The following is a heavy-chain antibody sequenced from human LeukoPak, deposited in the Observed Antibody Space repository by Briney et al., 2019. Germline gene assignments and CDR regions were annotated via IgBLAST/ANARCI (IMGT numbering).Heavy chain of an antibody. Sequence: GGSLRLSCAASGFTFSSYAMSWVRQAPGKGLEWVSAISGSGGSTYYADSVKGRFTISRDNSKNTLYLQMNSLRAEDTAVYYCAKIAGNYDYVWGSYFIDYWGQGTLVTVSS. J-gene: IGHJ4*02. CDR2: ISGSGGST. V-gene: IGHV3-23*01. CDR1: GFTFSSYA. CDR3: AKIAGNYDYVWGSYFIDY. D-gene: IGHD3-16*01.